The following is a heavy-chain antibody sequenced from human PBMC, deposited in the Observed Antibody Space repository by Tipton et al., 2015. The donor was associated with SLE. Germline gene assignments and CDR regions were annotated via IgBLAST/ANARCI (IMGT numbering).Heavy chain of an antibody. CDR2: TTGTGADT. Sequence: GSLRLSCATSGFTFIDYAMNWVRQAPGKGLEWVSLTTGTGADTYYSGSVKGRFIISRDNSKNTLYLEMDSLRPEDTAVYYCAKDPIPYGDYVWYCDLWGRGTLVTVSS. CDR3: AKDPIPYGDYVWYCDL. CDR1: GFTFIDYA. J-gene: IGHJ2*01. D-gene: IGHD4-17*01. V-gene: IGHV3-23*01.